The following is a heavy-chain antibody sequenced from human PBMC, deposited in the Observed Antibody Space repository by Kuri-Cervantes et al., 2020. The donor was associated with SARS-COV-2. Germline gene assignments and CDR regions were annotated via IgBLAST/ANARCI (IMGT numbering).Heavy chain of an antibody. CDR1: GFTFSSYA. Sequence: GESLKISCAASGFTFSSYAMHWVRQAPGKGLEWVAVVSYDGSKKCYADSVKGRFTISRDNSKNTLYLQMNSLRAEDTAVYYCAKTVAGTGIDYWGQGTLVTVSS. CDR3: AKTVAGTGIDY. CDR2: VSYDGSKK. D-gene: IGHD6-19*01. J-gene: IGHJ4*02. V-gene: IGHV3-30-3*02.